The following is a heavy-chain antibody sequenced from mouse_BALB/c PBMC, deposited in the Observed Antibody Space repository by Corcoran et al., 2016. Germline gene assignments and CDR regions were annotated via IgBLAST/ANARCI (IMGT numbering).Heavy chain of an antibody. J-gene: IGHJ1*01. CDR2: IYPYSGGT. V-gene: IGHV1S29*02. CDR3: AKSLSWYFDV. Sequence: EVQLQQSGPELVKPGASVKISCKASGYTFTDYNMHWVKQSHGKSLEWIGYIYPYSGGTGYNQKFKSKATLTVDNSSTTAYMELRRLTSEDSAFYYCAKSLSWYFDVWGAGTTVTVSS. CDR1: GYTFTDYN.